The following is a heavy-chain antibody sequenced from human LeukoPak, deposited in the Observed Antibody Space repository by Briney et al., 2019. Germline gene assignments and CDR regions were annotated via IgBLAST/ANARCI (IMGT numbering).Heavy chain of an antibody. Sequence: SETLSLTCTVSGGSIDSRSYYWDWVRQAPGKGLEWIGTIYHSGSTEYNPSLKSRVAIFVDTSKNQFSLILHSVAAADTAVYYCARRSEFDNTHYHYFDYWGQGALVTVSS. CDR2: IYHSGST. CDR1: GGSIDSRSYY. CDR3: ARRSEFDNTHYHYFDY. J-gene: IGHJ4*02. V-gene: IGHV4-39*01. D-gene: IGHD2-15*01.